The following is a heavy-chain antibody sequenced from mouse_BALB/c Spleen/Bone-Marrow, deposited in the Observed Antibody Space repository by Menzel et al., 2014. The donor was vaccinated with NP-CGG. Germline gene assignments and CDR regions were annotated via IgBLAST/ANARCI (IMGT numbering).Heavy chain of an antibody. J-gene: IGHJ1*01. CDR2: ISDGGSYT. V-gene: IGHV5-6*01. CDR3: AREYGTSYDYYFDV. CDR1: GFTFSSYG. Sequence: EVNVVESGGDLVKPGGSLKLSCAASGFTFSSYGMSWVRQTPEKRLEWVATISDGGSYTYYPDSVKGRFTVSRDNAKNNLYLQMSSLKSEDTAMYYCAREYGTSYDYYFDVWGAGTTVTVSS. D-gene: IGHD1-1*01.